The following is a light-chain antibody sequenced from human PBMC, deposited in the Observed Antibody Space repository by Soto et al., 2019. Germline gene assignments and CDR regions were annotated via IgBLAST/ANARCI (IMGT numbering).Light chain of an antibody. Sequence: QSVLTQPASVSGSPGQSITISCTGTSSDIGGYNYVSWYQQHPGKVPKLMIFEVSNRPSGVSYRFSGSKSGNTASLTISELQAEDEADYYCSSYTGSSTLYVFGTGTKVTVL. J-gene: IGLJ1*01. CDR2: EVS. CDR1: SSDIGGYNY. CDR3: SSYTGSSTLYV. V-gene: IGLV2-14*01.